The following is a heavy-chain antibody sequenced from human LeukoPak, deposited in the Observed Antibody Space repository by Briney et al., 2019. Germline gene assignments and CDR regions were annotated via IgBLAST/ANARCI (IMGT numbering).Heavy chain of an antibody. Sequence: SETLSLTCTVSGGSISSGGYYWSWIRQPPGKGLEWIGYIYHSGSTYYNPSLKSRVTISVDRSKNQFSLKLSSVTAADTAVYYCARAAGVPAAIVSPFDYWGQGTLVTVSS. CDR3: ARAAGVPAAIVSPFDY. V-gene: IGHV4-30-2*01. CDR2: IYHSGST. J-gene: IGHJ4*02. CDR1: GGSISSGGYY. D-gene: IGHD2-2*02.